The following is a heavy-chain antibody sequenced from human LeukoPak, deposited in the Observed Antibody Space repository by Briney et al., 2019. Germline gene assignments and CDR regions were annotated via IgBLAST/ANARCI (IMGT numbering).Heavy chain of an antibody. CDR2: ISSSSSTI. D-gene: IGHD3-3*01. Sequence: PGGSLRLSCAASGFTFSSYSMNWVRQAPGKGLEWVSYISSSSSTIYYADSVKGRFTISRDNAKNSLYLQMNSLRAEDTAVYYCARDLGAISLPAIADYWGQGTLVTVSS. J-gene: IGHJ4*02. CDR3: ARDLGAISLPAIADY. CDR1: GFTFSSYS. V-gene: IGHV3-48*04.